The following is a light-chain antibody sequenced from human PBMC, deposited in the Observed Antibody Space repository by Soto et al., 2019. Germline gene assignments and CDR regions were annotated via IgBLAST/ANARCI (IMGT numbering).Light chain of an antibody. V-gene: IGKV3-20*01. CDR1: QSVSSSY. J-gene: IGKJ3*01. Sequence: EIVLTQSPGTLSLSPGERATLSCRASQSVSSSYLAWYQQKPGHAPSLLIYGASSRATGIPDRFSGSGSGTDFTLTISKLAPEDFTVYYCPQYGSSHGFTFGPGNKVDIK. CDR2: GAS. CDR3: PQYGSSHGFT.